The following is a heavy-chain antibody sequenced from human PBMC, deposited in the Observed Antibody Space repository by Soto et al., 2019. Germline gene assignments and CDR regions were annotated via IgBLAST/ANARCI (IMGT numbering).Heavy chain of an antibody. CDR2: IKRNTDGGTA. D-gene: IGHD3-22*01. V-gene: IGHV3-15*01. Sequence: EVPLVESGGGLVKPGGSLRLACAASGFTFNDAWMSWVRQAPGKGLAWVGRIKRNTDGGTADYAAPVKGRLTISRDDSKNTLSLQINSLKSEDTARYFSTTRLSSGDYIFDFWGQGTLVSVSS. CDR1: GFTFNDAW. J-gene: IGHJ4*02. CDR3: TTRLSSGDYIFDF.